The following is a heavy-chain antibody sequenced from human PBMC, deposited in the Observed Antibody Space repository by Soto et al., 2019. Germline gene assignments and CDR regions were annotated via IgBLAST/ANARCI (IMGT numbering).Heavy chain of an antibody. D-gene: IGHD4-17*01. CDR3: ARDFGSYGDYELN. J-gene: IGHJ4*02. V-gene: IGHV3-7*03. CDR1: GFTFSSYW. CDR2: IKQDGSEK. Sequence: GGSLRLSCAASGFTFSSYWMSWVRQAPGKGLEWVANIKQDGSEKYYVDSVKGRFTISRDNAKNSLYLQMNSLRAEDTAVYYCARDFGSYGDYELNWGQGTLVTVSS.